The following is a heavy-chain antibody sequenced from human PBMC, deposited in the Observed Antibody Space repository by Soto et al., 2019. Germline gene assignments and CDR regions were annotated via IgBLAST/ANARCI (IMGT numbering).Heavy chain of an antibody. D-gene: IGHD3-22*01. CDR2: IYYSGST. CDR1: GGSISSGGYY. V-gene: IGHV4-31*03. J-gene: IGHJ4*02. CDR3: TRGLGSGYYYFDY. Sequence: SETLSLTCTVSGGSISSGGYYWSWIRQHPGKGLEWIGYIYYSGSTYYNPSLKSRVTISVDTSKNQFSLKLSSVTAADTAVYYCTRGLGSGYYYFDYWGQGTLVTVS.